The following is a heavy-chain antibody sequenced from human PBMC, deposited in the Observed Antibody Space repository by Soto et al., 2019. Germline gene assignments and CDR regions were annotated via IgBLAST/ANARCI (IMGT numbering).Heavy chain of an antibody. CDR3: ARWLQLGGCYYYGMDV. CDR2: IYSGGST. V-gene: IGHV3-53*01. Sequence: GGSLRLSCAASGFTVSSNYMSWVRQAPGKGLEWVSVIYSGGSTYYADSVKGRFTISRDNSKNTLYLQMNSLRAEDTAVYYCARWLQLGGCYYYGMDVWGQGTTVTVSS. D-gene: IGHD5-12*01. CDR1: GFTVSSNY. J-gene: IGHJ6*02.